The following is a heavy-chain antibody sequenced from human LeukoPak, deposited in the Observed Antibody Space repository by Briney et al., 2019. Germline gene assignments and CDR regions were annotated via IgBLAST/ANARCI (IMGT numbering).Heavy chain of an antibody. CDR3: ASLYWVTAIGDWFDP. CDR2: INPNSGGT. Sequence: GASVKVSCKASGYTFTGYYMHWVRQAPGQGLEWMGRINPNSGGTNYAQKFQGRVTMTRDTSISTAYMKLSRLRSDDTAVYYCASLYWVTAIGDWFDPWGQETLVTVSS. CDR1: GYTFTGYY. V-gene: IGHV1-2*06. J-gene: IGHJ5*02. D-gene: IGHD2-21*02.